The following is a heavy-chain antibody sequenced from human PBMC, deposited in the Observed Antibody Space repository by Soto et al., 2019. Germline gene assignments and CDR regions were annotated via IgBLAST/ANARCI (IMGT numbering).Heavy chain of an antibody. CDR1: GGSLRNSV. J-gene: IGHJ4*02. CDR2: VIPILGTA. Sequence: QVQLVQSGAEVKKPGSSVKVSCTASGGSLRNSVISWVRQAPAQRLEWMGGVIPILGTANYSQKFQGRVTMTADEATRTAYMDLSSLSPADTAVYYCARLGHPGHWGPGTLVIVSS. V-gene: IGHV1-69*01. CDR3: ARLGHPGH.